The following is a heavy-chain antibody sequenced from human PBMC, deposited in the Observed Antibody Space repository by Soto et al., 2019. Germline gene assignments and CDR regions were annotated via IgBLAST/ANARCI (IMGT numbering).Heavy chain of an antibody. J-gene: IGHJ5*02. CDR2: IYYSGST. CDR3: ARLYSSSWLAPEGWFDP. Sequence: QLQLQESGPGLVKPSETLSITCTVSGGSISSSSYYWGWIRQPPGKGLEWIGSIYYSGSTYYNPSLKSRVTISVDTSKNQFSLKLSSVTAADTAVYYCARLYSSSWLAPEGWFDPWGQGTLVTVSS. CDR1: GGSISSSSYY. V-gene: IGHV4-39*01. D-gene: IGHD6-13*01.